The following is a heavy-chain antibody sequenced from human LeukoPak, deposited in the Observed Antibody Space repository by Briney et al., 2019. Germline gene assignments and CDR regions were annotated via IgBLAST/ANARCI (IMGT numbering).Heavy chain of an antibody. Sequence: SETLSLTCTVSGGSISSYYWSWIRQPPGKGREWIGYIYYSGSTNYNPSLKSRVTISVDTSKNQFSLKLSSVTAADTAVYYCAFDSSGSSYYGMDVWGQGTTVTVSS. CDR2: IYYSGST. J-gene: IGHJ6*02. CDR3: AFDSSGSSYYGMDV. V-gene: IGHV4-59*01. CDR1: GGSISSYY. D-gene: IGHD6-19*01.